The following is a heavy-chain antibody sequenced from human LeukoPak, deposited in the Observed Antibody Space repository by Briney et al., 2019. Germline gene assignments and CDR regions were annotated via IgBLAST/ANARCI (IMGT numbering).Heavy chain of an antibody. Sequence: PGGSLRLSCAVSGFTFSGSAMHWVRQASGKGLEWVGRIRSKANSYATAYAASVKGRFTISRDDSKNTAYLQMNSLKTEDTAVYYCTRLSDGSGTDKKHDYWGQGNLVTVSS. CDR2: IRSKANSYAT. CDR3: TRLSDGSGTDKKHDY. CDR1: GFTFSGSA. J-gene: IGHJ4*02. V-gene: IGHV3-73*01. D-gene: IGHD1-26*01.